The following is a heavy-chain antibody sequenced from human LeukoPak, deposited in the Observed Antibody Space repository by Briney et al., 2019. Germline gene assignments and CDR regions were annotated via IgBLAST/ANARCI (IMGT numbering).Heavy chain of an antibody. Sequence: GGSLRLSCAGSGFIFSNYSMHWVRQAPAKGLEWVSSIRNDGKKKYYADSVKGRFTISRDHSKNTLFLRMNSLKAEDIAGYYFMAYNWNVERDIDCWGQGTLVTVSS. D-gene: IGHD1-1*01. CDR2: IRNDGKKK. J-gene: IGHJ4*02. CDR1: GFIFSNYS. V-gene: IGHV3-30*02. CDR3: MAYNWNVERDIDC.